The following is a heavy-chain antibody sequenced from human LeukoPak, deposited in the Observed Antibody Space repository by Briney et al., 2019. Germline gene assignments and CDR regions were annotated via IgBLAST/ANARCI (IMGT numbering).Heavy chain of an antibody. Sequence: PGGSLRLSCAASGFTFSSYEMNWVRQAPGKGLEWVSYISSSGSTIYYADSVKGRFTISRDNSKNTLYLQMNSLRAEDTAVYYCAKPTGVNTVTAPFEYWGQGTLGTVSS. CDR1: GFTFSSYE. CDR3: AKPTGVNTVTAPFEY. V-gene: IGHV3-48*03. J-gene: IGHJ4*02. D-gene: IGHD4-17*01. CDR2: ISSSGSTI.